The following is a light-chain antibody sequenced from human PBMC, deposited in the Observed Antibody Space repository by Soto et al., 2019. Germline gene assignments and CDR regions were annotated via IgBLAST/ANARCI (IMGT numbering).Light chain of an antibody. V-gene: IGKV3-20*01. Sequence: EIVLMQSPGTLSLSPGERATLSCRASQSVSSSYLAWYQQKPGQAPRLLIYGASSRATGIPDRFSGSGSGTDFTLTISRLEPEDFAVYYCQPYGRSRPTFGGGPKVDI. CDR1: QSVSSSY. J-gene: IGKJ4*01. CDR2: GAS. CDR3: QPYGRSRPT.